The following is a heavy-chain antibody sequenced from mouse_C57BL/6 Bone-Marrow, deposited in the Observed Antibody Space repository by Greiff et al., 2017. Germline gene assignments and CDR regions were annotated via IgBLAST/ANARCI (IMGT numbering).Heavy chain of an antibody. D-gene: IGHD2-4*01. V-gene: IGHV1-55*01. J-gene: IGHJ2*01. CDR3: ARNDYSSYSFDY. CDR1: GYTFTSYW. Sequence: VQLQQPGAELVKPGASVKMSCKASGYTFTSYWITWVKQRPGQGLEWIGDIYPGSGSTNYNEKFKSKATLTVDTSSSTAYMQLSSLTSEDSAVYYCARNDYSSYSFDYWGQGTTLTVSS. CDR2: IYPGSGST.